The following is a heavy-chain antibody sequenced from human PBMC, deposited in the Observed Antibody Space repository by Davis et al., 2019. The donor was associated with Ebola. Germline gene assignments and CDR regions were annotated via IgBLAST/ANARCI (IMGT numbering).Heavy chain of an antibody. CDR1: GFTFSSYG. V-gene: IGHV3-21*01. Sequence: PGGSLRLSCAASGFTFSSYGMNWVRQAPGKGLEWVSSISSSSSYIYYADSVKGRFTISRDNAKNSLYLQMNSLRAEDTAVYYCARAIAYYYYGMDVWGQGTTVTVSS. CDR2: ISSSSSYI. CDR3: ARAIAYYYYGMDV. J-gene: IGHJ6*02.